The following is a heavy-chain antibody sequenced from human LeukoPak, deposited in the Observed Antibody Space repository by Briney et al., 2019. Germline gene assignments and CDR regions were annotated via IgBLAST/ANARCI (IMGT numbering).Heavy chain of an antibody. CDR3: ARGPPRGKYYYMDG. CDR2: IGTASDT. V-gene: IGHV3-13*01. CDR1: GFTFSSFD. D-gene: IGHD1-1*01. Sequence: GGSLRLSCAASGFTFSSFDMHWVRQPTGQGLEWVSTIGTASDTYYPGSVEGRFTLSRDNAKNSLYLQMNSLTAGDTAVYYCARGPPRGKYYYMDGWGKGPTVTVSS. J-gene: IGHJ6*03.